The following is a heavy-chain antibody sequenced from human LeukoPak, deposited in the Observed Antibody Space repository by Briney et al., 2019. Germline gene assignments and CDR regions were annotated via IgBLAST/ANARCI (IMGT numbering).Heavy chain of an antibody. J-gene: IGHJ4*02. D-gene: IGHD5-18*01. V-gene: IGHV1-8*01. CDR3: ARVTQGDTAIDY. CDR1: GYTFTSYD. CDR2: MNPNSGNT. Sequence: ASVKVSCKASGYTFTSYDINWVRQATGQGLEWMGWMNPNSGNTGYAQKFQGGVTMTRNTSISTAYMELSSLRSEDTAVYYCARVTQGDTAIDYWGQGTLVTVSS.